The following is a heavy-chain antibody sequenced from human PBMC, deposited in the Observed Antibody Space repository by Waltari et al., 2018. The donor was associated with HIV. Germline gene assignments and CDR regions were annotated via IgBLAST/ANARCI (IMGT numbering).Heavy chain of an antibody. CDR3: ARGAGVTPVTSDLLDY. D-gene: IGHD4-17*01. J-gene: IGHJ4*02. V-gene: IGHV1-69*13. CDR1: GGTFSTYA. Sequence: QVQLVQSGAEVQKPGSSVKVSCKASGGTFSTYAFSWVRQAPGQGLEWMGTIIPILGKTNSAQKLQGRVTITAEESTSTAYMELSSLRSEDTAVYYCARGAGVTPVTSDLLDYWGQGTLVTVSS. CDR2: IIPILGKT.